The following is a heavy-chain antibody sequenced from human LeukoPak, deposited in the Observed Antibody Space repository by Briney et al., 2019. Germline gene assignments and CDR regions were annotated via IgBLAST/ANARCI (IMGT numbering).Heavy chain of an antibody. V-gene: IGHV3-74*01. CDR1: GSTFSSYW. Sequence: PGGSLRLSCAASGSTFSSYWMHWVRQAPGKGLVWVSRINTDGSSTSYADSVKGRFTISRDSAKNTLYLQMNSLRAEDTAVYYCARVGYGGTWYVDYWGQGTLVTVSS. D-gene: IGHD6-13*01. CDR3: ARVGYGGTWYVDY. CDR2: INTDGSST. J-gene: IGHJ4*02.